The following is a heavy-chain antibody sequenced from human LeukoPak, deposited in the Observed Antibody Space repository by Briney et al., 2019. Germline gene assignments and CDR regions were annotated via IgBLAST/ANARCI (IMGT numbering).Heavy chain of an antibody. CDR3: ARGYCSGGSCYSGNWFDP. CDR1: GGSISSYY. Sequence: SETLTLTCTVSGGSISSYYWSWIRQPPGKGLEWIGEINHSGSTNYNPSLKSRVTISVDTSKNQFSLKLSSVTAADTAVYYCARGYCSGGSCYSGNWFDPWGQGTLVTVSS. CDR2: INHSGST. V-gene: IGHV4-34*01. D-gene: IGHD2-15*01. J-gene: IGHJ5*02.